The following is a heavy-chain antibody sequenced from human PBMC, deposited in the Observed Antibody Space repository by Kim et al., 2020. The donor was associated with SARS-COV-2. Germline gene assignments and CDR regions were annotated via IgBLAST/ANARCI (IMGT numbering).Heavy chain of an antibody. V-gene: IGHV3-23*01. D-gene: IGHD3-10*01. CDR2: ISGGGYYT. Sequence: GGSLRLSCAASGFTFSYAMNWVRQAPGKGLEWVSGISGGGYYTYYADSVKGRFTISRDNSKNTLDLQMNSLRAEDTAVYYCSKVGREKTYGLYYFDYWGQGTLVTGSS. J-gene: IGHJ4*02. CDR1: GFTFSYA. CDR3: SKVGREKTYGLYYFDY.